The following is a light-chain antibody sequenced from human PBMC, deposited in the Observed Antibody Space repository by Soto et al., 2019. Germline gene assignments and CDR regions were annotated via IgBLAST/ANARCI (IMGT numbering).Light chain of an antibody. Sequence: QPVLTQSPSASASLGASVKLTCTLSSGHSSYAIAWHQQQPEKGPRFLMKLNSDGSHNKGDGIPDRFSGSSSGAERHLTISSFQSEDEADYYCQTWGTGILVFGGGTKLTVL. J-gene: IGLJ2*01. CDR1: SGHSSYA. CDR3: QTWGTGILV. CDR2: LNSDGSH. V-gene: IGLV4-69*01.